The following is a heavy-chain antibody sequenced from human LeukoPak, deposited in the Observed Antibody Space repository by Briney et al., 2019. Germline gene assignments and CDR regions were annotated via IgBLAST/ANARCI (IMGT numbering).Heavy chain of an antibody. CDR3: ARHSVSSRDFDY. CDR1: GGSISRYY. J-gene: IGHJ4*02. V-gene: IGHV4-59*08. D-gene: IGHD6-13*01. CDR2: IYYSGST. Sequence: PSETLSLTCTVSGGSISRYYWSWIRQPPGKGLEWIGYIYYSGSTNYNPSLKSRVTISIDTSKNQFSLKLNSVTAADTANYHCARHSVSSRDFDYWGQGALVSVSS.